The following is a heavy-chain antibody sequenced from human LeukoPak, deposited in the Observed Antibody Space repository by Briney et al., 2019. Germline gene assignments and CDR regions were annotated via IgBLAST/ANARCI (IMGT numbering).Heavy chain of an antibody. V-gene: IGHV3-23*01. J-gene: IGHJ3*02. CDR3: AKADATIGGAFDI. Sequence: PGGSLRLSCAASGFILKNYAMSWVRQAPGKGLEWVSIISGTGDTTRYGDSVRGRFTTSRDNPRNTLYLQMNSLRVDDTAVYYCAKADATIGGAFDIWGQGTMVTVSS. CDR1: GFILKNYA. CDR2: ISGTGDTT. D-gene: IGHD3-3*01.